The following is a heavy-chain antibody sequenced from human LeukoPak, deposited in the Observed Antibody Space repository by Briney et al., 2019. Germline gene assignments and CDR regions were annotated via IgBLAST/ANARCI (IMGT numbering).Heavy chain of an antibody. CDR2: IYYSGST. D-gene: IGHD3-10*01. V-gene: IGHV4-59*12. CDR3: ARRYGSGSYCNFDY. CDR1: GGSISSYY. J-gene: IGHJ4*02. Sequence: SETLSLTCTVSGGSISSYYWSWIRQPPGKGLEWIGYIYYSGSTNYNPSLKSRVTISVDTSKNQFSLKLSSVTAADTAVYYCARRYGSGSYCNFDYWGQGTLVTVSS.